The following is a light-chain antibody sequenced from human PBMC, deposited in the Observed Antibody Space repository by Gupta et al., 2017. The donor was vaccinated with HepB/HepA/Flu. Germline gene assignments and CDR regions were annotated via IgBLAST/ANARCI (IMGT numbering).Light chain of an antibody. CDR1: QNLLYSSNNKSY. J-gene: IGKJ4*01. Sequence: DIVMTQSPDSLAVSLGERATINCKSSQNLLYSSNNKSYLAWYQQKPGQPPKLLIYWASTRESGVPDRFSGSGSGTDFTLTISSLQAGDVAVYYCQQYDSTPLTFGGGTKVEIK. CDR3: QQYDSTPLT. V-gene: IGKV4-1*01. CDR2: WAS.